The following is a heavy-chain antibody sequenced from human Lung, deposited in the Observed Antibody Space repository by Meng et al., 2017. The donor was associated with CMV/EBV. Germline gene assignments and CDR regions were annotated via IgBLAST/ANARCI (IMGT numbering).Heavy chain of an antibody. Sequence: QMVQSGGEVKKPGASVKVSCKASGYTFTNYGITWVRQAPGQGLEWMGWINAYNGDTNCAQTLQGRVTMTTDTSTSTAYMELRSLRSDDTAVYYCASSIFGVVIIPPLGYWGQGTLVTVSS. CDR1: GYTFTNYG. J-gene: IGHJ4*02. CDR2: INAYNGDT. D-gene: IGHD3-3*01. V-gene: IGHV1-18*01. CDR3: ASSIFGVVIIPPLGY.